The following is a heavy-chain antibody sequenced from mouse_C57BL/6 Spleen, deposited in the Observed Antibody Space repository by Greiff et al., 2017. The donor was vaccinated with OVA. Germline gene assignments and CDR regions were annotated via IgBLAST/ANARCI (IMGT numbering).Heavy chain of an antibody. D-gene: IGHD2-1*01. V-gene: IGHV5-17*01. CDR2: ISSGSSTI. Sequence: EVQVVESGGGLVKPGGSLKFSCAASGFTFSDYGMHWVRQAPEKGLEWVAYISSGSSTIYYADTVKGRITISRDNAKNTLFLQMTSLRSEDTAMYYCAREGYYGNYIYFDYWGQGTTLTVSS. CDR1: GFTFSDYG. J-gene: IGHJ2*01. CDR3: AREGYYGNYIYFDY.